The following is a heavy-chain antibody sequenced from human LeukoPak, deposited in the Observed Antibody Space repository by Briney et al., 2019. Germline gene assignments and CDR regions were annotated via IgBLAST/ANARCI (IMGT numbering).Heavy chain of an antibody. CDR1: GFTVSSNY. Sequence: GGSLRLSCAASGFTVSSNYMSWVRQAPGKGLEWVSVIYSGGSTYYADSVKGRFTISRDNSKNTLYLQMNSLRAEDTAVYYCATTGDLPFHLDYWGQGTLVTVSS. D-gene: IGHD1-1*01. J-gene: IGHJ4*02. CDR3: ATTGDLPFHLDY. CDR2: IYSGGST. V-gene: IGHV3-53*01.